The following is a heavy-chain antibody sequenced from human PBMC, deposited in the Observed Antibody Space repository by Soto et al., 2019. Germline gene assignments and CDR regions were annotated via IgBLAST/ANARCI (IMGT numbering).Heavy chain of an antibody. V-gene: IGHV3-23*01. D-gene: IGHD5-12*01. Sequence: GGSLRLSCAASGFTFSSYAMSWVRQAPGKGQEWVSAISGSGGSTYYADSVKGRFTISRDNSKNTLYLQMNSLRAEDTAVYYCAKNRRSGYDSDGDFDYWGQGTLVTVSS. J-gene: IGHJ4*02. CDR3: AKNRRSGYDSDGDFDY. CDR2: ISGSGGST. CDR1: GFTFSSYA.